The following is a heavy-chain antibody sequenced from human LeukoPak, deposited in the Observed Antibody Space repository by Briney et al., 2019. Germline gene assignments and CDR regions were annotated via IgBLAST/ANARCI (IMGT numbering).Heavy chain of an antibody. J-gene: IGHJ4*02. V-gene: IGHV3-21*01. Sequence: GGSLRFSCAASGFTFSSYTMNWVRQAPGKGLEWVSSISSSSSYLYYADSVKGRFTISRDNAKNSLYLKMNSLRAEDTAVFYCARELGDYVWGSYRQRGFDSWGQGTLVTVSS. CDR1: GFTFSSYT. D-gene: IGHD3-16*02. CDR2: ISSSSSYL. CDR3: ARELGDYVWGSYRQRGFDS.